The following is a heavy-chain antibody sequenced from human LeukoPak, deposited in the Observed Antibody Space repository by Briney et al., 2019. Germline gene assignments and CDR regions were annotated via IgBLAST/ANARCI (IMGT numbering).Heavy chain of an antibody. D-gene: IGHD3-10*01. CDR2: MNPNSGNT. V-gene: IGHV1-8*01. J-gene: IGHJ4*02. Sequence: GASVKVSCKASGYTFTSYDINWVRQATGQGLEWMGWMNPNSGNTAYAQEFQGRVTMTRNTSISTAYMELRSLRSDDTAVYYCARDNGRFGELLFPFDYWGQGTLVTVSS. CDR1: GYTFTSYD. CDR3: ARDNGRFGELLFPFDY.